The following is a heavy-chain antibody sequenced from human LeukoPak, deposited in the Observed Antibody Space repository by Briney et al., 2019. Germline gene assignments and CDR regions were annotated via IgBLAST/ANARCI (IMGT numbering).Heavy chain of an antibody. CDR1: GFTVSNNY. J-gene: IGHJ4*02. Sequence: PGGSLTLSCAASGFTVSNNYMSWVRQAPGKGLEWVSVIYSGGSTYYADSVKGRFTISRDNSKNTLYLQMNSLRAEDTAVYYCARDQGFSSNDYWGQGTLVTVSS. V-gene: IGHV3-66*01. CDR2: IYSGGST. D-gene: IGHD6-13*01. CDR3: ARDQGFSSNDY.